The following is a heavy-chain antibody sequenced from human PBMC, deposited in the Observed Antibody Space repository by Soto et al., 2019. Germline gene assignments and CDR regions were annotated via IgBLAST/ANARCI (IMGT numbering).Heavy chain of an antibody. Sequence: EVQLVEFGGGLVRPGGSLRLSCAASGFTFSTYSMNWVRQAPGKGLEWVSSISSGSTYTYYTDSLKGRFTISRDNVKNSLYPQLNSLRAEDTAVYYCARGWGTTVVSLDAFDIWGQGTMVTVSS. CDR1: GFTFSTYS. V-gene: IGHV3-21*01. CDR3: ARGWGTTVVSLDAFDI. D-gene: IGHD4-17*01. CDR2: ISSGSTYT. J-gene: IGHJ3*02.